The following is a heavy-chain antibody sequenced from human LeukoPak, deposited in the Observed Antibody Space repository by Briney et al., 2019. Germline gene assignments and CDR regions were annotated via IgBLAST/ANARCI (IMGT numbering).Heavy chain of an antibody. D-gene: IGHD6-19*01. Sequence: SETQSLTCTVSGGSISSSSYYWGWIRQPPGKGLEWIGSIYYSGSTYYNPSLKSRVTISVDTSKNQFSLKLSSVTAADTAVYYCARHHGYSSGSTDWFDPWGQGTLVTVSS. J-gene: IGHJ5*02. V-gene: IGHV4-39*01. CDR3: ARHHGYSSGSTDWFDP. CDR1: GGSISSSSYY. CDR2: IYYSGST.